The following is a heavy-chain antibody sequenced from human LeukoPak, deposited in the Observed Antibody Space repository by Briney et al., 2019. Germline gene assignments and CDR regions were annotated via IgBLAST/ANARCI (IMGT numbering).Heavy chain of an antibody. CDR2: INPSGGST. CDR1: GYTFTSYY. D-gene: IGHD6-13*01. V-gene: IGHV1-46*01. CDR3: AREGRGVPGAIAAVKGFDY. Sequence: ASVKVSCKASGYTFTSYYMHWVRQAPGQGLEWMGIINPSGGSTSYAQKLQGRVTMTRDMSTSTVYMELSSLRSEDTAIYYCAREGRGVPGAIAAVKGFDYWGQGTLVTVSS. J-gene: IGHJ4*02.